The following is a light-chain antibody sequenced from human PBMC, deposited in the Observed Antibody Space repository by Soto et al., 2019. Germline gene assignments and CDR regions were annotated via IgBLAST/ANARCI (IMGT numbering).Light chain of an antibody. CDR2: DAS. J-gene: IGKJ4*01. CDR3: QQRSSWPLT. Sequence: ETVLTQSPATLSFSPGERAILSCRASQSVSTYLAWYQQKPGQAPRLLISDASNRATGIPARFSGSGSGTDFTLTISSLEPEDFAVYYCQQRSSWPLTFGGGTKVEIK. V-gene: IGKV3-11*01. CDR1: QSVSTY.